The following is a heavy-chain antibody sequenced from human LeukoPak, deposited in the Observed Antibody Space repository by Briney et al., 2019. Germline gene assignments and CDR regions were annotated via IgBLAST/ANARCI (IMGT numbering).Heavy chain of an antibody. J-gene: IGHJ6*02. V-gene: IGHV3-64D*09. CDR3: VRGYSFGPYGMDV. CDR2: ISDSGGST. Sequence: GGSLRLSCAASGXTFSSYSMNWVRQAPGKGLEYVSAISDSGGSTYYADSVKGRFTISRDNSKNTLYLQMSSLRAEDTAVYFCVRGYSFGPYGMDVWGQGTTVTVSS. D-gene: IGHD2-15*01. CDR1: GXTFSSYS.